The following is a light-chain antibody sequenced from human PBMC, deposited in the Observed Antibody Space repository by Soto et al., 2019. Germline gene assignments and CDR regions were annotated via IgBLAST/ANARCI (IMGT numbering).Light chain of an antibody. J-gene: IGKJ1*01. CDR2: DAS. V-gene: IGKV1-5*01. Sequence: GDRVTITCRASQSIGRWLAWYQQKPGKAPKLLIYDASSLESGVPSRFSASGSGTEFTLTISSLQPDDLVTYYCQQYYVYRAFGQGTKVDI. CDR3: QQYYVYRA. CDR1: QSIGRW.